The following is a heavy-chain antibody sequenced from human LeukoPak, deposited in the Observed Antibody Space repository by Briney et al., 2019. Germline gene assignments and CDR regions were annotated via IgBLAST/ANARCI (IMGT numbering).Heavy chain of an antibody. CDR1: GYTFTSYY. D-gene: IGHD6-13*01. CDR3: AREQGNRRIAAAGKLGYFDY. J-gene: IGHJ4*02. Sequence: ASVKVSCKASGYTFTSYYMHWVRQAPGQGLEWRGIINPSGGSTSYEQKFQGRVTMTRDTSTSTVYMELSRLRSEDTAVYYCAREQGNRRIAAAGKLGYFDYWGQGTLVTVSS. CDR2: INPSGGST. V-gene: IGHV1-46*01.